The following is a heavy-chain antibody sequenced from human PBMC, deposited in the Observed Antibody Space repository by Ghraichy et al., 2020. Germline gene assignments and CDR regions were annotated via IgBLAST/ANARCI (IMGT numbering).Heavy chain of an antibody. CDR3: ARESQGSSSPSDY. V-gene: IGHV3-53*01. D-gene: IGHD6-6*01. CDR1: GFTVSSNY. Sequence: GESLNISCAASGFTVSSNYMSWVRQAPGKGLEWVSVIYSGGSTYYADSVKGRFTISRDNSKNTLYLQMNSLRAEDTAVYYCARESQGSSSPSDYWGQGTLVTVSS. J-gene: IGHJ4*02. CDR2: IYSGGST.